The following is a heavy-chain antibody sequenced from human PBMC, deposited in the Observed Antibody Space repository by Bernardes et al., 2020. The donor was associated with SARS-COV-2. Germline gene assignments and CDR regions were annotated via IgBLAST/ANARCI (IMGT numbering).Heavy chain of an antibody. CDR3: THSPYSSSWGGHDYFDH. CDR2: IYWNDDK. V-gene: IGHV2-5*01. D-gene: IGHD6-13*01. Sequence: SGPTLVKPTQTLTLTCTFSGFSLYTSGVGVGWIRQPPGKALEWLAIIYWNDDKAYSPSLKSRLTITKDTSKNQVVLTMTYMDPVDTATYYCTHSPYSSSWGGHDYFDHWGQGTLVTVSS. CDR1: GFSLYTSGVG. J-gene: IGHJ4*02.